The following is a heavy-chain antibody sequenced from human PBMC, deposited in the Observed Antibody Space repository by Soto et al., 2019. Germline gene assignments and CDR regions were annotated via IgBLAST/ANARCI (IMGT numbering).Heavy chain of an antibody. J-gene: IGHJ5*02. CDR3: ASYDILTGYYNSP. CDR1: GGSISSGGYY. Sequence: SETLSLTCTVSGGSISSGGYYWSWIRQHPGKGLEWIGYIYYSGSTYYNPSLKSRVTISVDTSKNQFSLKLSSVTAADTAVYYCASYDILTGYYNSPWGEGTLVTVSS. CDR2: IYYSGST. D-gene: IGHD3-9*01. V-gene: IGHV4-31*03.